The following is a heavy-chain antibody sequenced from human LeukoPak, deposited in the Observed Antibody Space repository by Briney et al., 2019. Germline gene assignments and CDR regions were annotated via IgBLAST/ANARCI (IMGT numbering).Heavy chain of an antibody. CDR2: INHSGST. CDR3: ARGPVWGCSVDY. D-gene: IGHD3-16*01. CDR1: GGSFSGYY. Sequence: PSETLSLTCAVYGGSFSGYYWSWIRQPPGKGLEWIGEINHSGSTNYNPSLKSRVTISVDTSKNQFSLKLSSVTAADTAVYYCARGPVWGCSVDYWGQGTLVTVSS. V-gene: IGHV4-34*01. J-gene: IGHJ4*02.